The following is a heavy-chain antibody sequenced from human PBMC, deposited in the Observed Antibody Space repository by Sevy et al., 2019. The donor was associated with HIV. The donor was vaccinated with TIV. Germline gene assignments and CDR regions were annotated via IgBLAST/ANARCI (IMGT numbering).Heavy chain of an antibody. V-gene: IGHV4-59*01. D-gene: IGHD5-12*01. J-gene: IGHJ5*02. Sequence: QSQTLSLTCTVSGGSISSYYWSWIRQPPGKGLEWIGYIYYSGSTNYNPSLKSRVTISVDTSKNQFSLKLSSVTAADTAVYYCARINIVATIWGPSNWFDPWGQGTLVTVSS. CDR1: GGSISSYY. CDR2: IYYSGST. CDR3: ARINIVATIWGPSNWFDP.